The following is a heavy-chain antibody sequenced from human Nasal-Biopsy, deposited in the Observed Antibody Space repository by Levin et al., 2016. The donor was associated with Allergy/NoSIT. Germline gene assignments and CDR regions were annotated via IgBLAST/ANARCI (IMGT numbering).Heavy chain of an antibody. V-gene: IGHV4-39*01. CDR1: GYSISNSGSY. Sequence: SETLSLTCTVSGYSISNSGSYLAWIRQPPGKGLEWIGSIYYSGTTYYNPSLKSRVTLSVDSSKNQFSLNLSSVTAADTAVYYCARHQGLGGGSYRTTFAYWGQGTLVIVSS. J-gene: IGHJ4*02. CDR2: IYYSGTT. CDR3: ARHQGLGGGSYRTTFAY. D-gene: IGHD1-26*01.